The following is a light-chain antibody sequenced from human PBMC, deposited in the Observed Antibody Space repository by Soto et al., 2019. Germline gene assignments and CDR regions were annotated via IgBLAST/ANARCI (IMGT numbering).Light chain of an antibody. CDR2: AAS. Sequence: DIQMTQSPSSLSASVGDRVTITCRASQSISSYLNWYQQKPGKAPKLLIYAASSLQSGVPSRFSGSGSGTDFTLTISSLQPEAFATYDCQQSYSTPYTFGQGNKLEIK. CDR3: QQSYSTPYT. V-gene: IGKV1-39*01. CDR1: QSISSY. J-gene: IGKJ2*01.